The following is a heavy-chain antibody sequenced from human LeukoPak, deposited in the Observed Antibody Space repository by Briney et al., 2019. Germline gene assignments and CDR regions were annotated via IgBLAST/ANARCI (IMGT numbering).Heavy chain of an antibody. CDR1: GFNVAAYA. Sequence: GGSLRLSCAASGFNVAAYAMYWVRQPPGKSLEWVSLISGDSDNKYSAASVKGRFAISRDNSKDSLYLQMNSLTTEDTALYYCAIAYESGSFYRAFAYWGQGALVTVSS. D-gene: IGHD3-10*01. V-gene: IGHV3-43*02. CDR3: AIAYESGSFYRAFAY. J-gene: IGHJ4*02. CDR2: ISGDSDNK.